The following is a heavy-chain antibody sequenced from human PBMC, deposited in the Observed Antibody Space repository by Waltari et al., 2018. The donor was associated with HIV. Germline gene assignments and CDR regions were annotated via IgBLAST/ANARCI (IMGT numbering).Heavy chain of an antibody. V-gene: IGHV3-23*01. CDR1: GFTFSSYA. J-gene: IGHJ6*02. D-gene: IGHD5-12*01. CDR3: AKDPMDIVATINYYGMDV. CDR2: ISGSGVST. Sequence: EVQLLESGGGLVQPGGSLRLSCAASGFTFSSYAMSWVRQAPGKGLGGVSAISGSGVSTYYADSVKGPFTISRDNSKNTLYLQMNSLRAEDTAVYYCAKDPMDIVATINYYGMDVWGQGTTVTVSS.